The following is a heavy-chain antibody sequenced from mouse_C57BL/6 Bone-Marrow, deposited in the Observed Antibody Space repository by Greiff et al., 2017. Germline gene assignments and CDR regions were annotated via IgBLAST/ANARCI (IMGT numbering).Heavy chain of an antibody. CDR1: GYTFTDYE. J-gene: IGHJ2*01. D-gene: IGHD2-5*01. CDR3: TRLLCYYSKD. V-gene: IGHV1-15*01. Sequence: VQLQQSGAELVRPGASVTLSCKASGYTFTDYEMHWVKQTPVHGLEWIGAIDPETGGTAYNQKFKGKAILTADKSSSTAYMELRSLTSEDSAVYYCTRLLCYYSKDWGQGTTLTVAS. CDR2: IDPETGGT.